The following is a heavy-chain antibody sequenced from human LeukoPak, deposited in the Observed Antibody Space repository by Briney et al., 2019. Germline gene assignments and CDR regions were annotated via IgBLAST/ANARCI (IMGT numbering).Heavy chain of an antibody. Sequence: GGSLRLSCAASGFTFISYAMHWVRQAPVKVLEWVAVISYDGSNKYYADSVKGRFTISRDNSKNTLYLQMNSLRVDDTAVYYCAREEDDYVWGTIDYWGQGTLVTVSS. D-gene: IGHD3-16*01. J-gene: IGHJ4*02. CDR3: AREEDDYVWGTIDY. CDR1: GFTFISYA. V-gene: IGHV3-30-3*01. CDR2: ISYDGSNK.